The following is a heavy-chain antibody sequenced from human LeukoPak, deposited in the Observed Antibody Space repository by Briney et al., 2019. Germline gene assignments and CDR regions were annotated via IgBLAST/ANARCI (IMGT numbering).Heavy chain of an antibody. CDR3: ARDYGAAAGPYFDY. J-gene: IGHJ4*02. CDR1: GFTFSSYW. CDR2: IKQDGSEK. Sequence: GGSLRLSCAASGFTFSSYWMSWVRQAPGKGLEWVANIKQDGSEKYYVDSVKGRFTISRDNAKNSLYLQMNSLRAEDTAVYYCARDYGAAAGPYFDYWGQGTLVTVSS. V-gene: IGHV3-7*01. D-gene: IGHD6-13*01.